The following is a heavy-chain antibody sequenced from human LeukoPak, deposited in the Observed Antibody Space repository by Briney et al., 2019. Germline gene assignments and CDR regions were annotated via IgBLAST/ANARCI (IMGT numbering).Heavy chain of an antibody. CDR3: ARSRVETSWSPNQD. CDR2: IKQDGSEK. Sequence: PGGSLRLSCAASGFTFSSYWMSWVRQAPGEGLEWVANIKQDGSEKYYVDSVKGRFTISRDNAKNSLYLQMNSLRAEDTAVYYCARSRVETSWSPNQDWGQGTLDTVSS. V-gene: IGHV3-7*01. CDR1: GFTFSSYW. D-gene: IGHD3-3*01. J-gene: IGHJ4*02.